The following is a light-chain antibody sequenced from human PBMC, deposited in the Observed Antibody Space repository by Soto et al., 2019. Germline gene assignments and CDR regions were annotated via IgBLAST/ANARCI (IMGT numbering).Light chain of an antibody. CDR2: SNN. V-gene: IGLV1-44*01. Sequence: QSVLTQPPSASGTPGQRVTISCSGSSSNIGSNTVNWYQQLPGTAPKLLIYSNNQRPSGVPDRFSGSKSGTSASLAISGPQSEDEADYYCAAWDDSLSGDVVFGGGTKLTVL. J-gene: IGLJ2*01. CDR3: AAWDDSLSGDVV. CDR1: SSNIGSNT.